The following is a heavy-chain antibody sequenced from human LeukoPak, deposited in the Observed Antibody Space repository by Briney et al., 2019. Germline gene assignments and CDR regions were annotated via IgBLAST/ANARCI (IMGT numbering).Heavy chain of an antibody. CDR1: GGSFSGYY. J-gene: IGHJ4*02. V-gene: IGHV4-38-2*02. Sequence: SETLSLTCAVYGGSFSGYYWGWIRQPPGKGLEWTGSIDHSGSTYYNPSLKSRITISVDTSKNQFSLKLISVTAADTAVYYCARDSALAQAVMFDYWGQGTLVTVSS. CDR2: IDHSGST. D-gene: IGHD6-19*01. CDR3: ARDSALAQAVMFDY.